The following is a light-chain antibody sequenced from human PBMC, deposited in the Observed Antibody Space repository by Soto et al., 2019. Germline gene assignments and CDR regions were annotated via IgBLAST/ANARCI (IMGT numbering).Light chain of an antibody. CDR3: QQYNNWPPIT. Sequence: EIGLTQSPGTLSLSPGDRATLSCRASESVGSTYVAWYQQKPGQAPRLLIYDTSTRATGIPARFSGSGSGTEFTLTISSLQSEDFAVYYCQQYNNWPPITFGQGTRLEIK. CDR2: DTS. J-gene: IGKJ5*01. CDR1: ESVGST. V-gene: IGKV3-15*01.